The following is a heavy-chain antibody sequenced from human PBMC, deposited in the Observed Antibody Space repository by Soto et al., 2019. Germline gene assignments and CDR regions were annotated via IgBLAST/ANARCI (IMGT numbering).Heavy chain of an antibody. V-gene: IGHV3-33*08. CDR2: IWYDGSNK. J-gene: IGHJ4*02. Sequence: QVQLVESGGGVVQPGRSLRLSCTASGFTFSSYAMHWVRQAPGKGLEWVAVIWYDGSNKYYADSVKGRFTISRDNSKNTLYLQMNSLRAEDTAVYYCAREIGGNPPNWGQGTLVTVSS. CDR1: GFTFSSYA. CDR3: AREIGGNPPN. D-gene: IGHD2-15*01.